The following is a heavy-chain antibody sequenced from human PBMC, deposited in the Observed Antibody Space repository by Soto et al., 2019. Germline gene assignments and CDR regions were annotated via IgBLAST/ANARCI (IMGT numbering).Heavy chain of an antibody. D-gene: IGHD1-26*01. CDR1: GGTFSSYA. Sequence: SVKVSCKASGGTFSSYAISWVRQAPGQGLEWMGGIIPIFGTANYAQKFQGRVTITADESTSTAYMELSSLRSEDTAVYYCARDGGPKSGSYYNNFDYWGQGTLVTVSS. V-gene: IGHV1-69*13. J-gene: IGHJ4*02. CDR2: IIPIFGTA. CDR3: ARDGGPKSGSYYNNFDY.